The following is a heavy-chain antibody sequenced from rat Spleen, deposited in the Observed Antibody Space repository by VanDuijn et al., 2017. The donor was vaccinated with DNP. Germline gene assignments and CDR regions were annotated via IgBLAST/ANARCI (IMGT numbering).Heavy chain of an antibody. D-gene: IGHD1-7*01. J-gene: IGHJ1*01. Sequence: EVQLVESGGGPVQPGRSLKLSCAASGFTFSNYGMHWIRQAPTKGLEWVASISPSGGSTYYRDSVKGRFTISRNIARSTLYLQMNSLRSEDTATYYCARRGSTYWYFDFWGPGTMVTVSS. V-gene: IGHV5-19*01. CDR1: GFTFSNYG. CDR3: ARRGSTYWYFDF. CDR2: ISPSGGST.